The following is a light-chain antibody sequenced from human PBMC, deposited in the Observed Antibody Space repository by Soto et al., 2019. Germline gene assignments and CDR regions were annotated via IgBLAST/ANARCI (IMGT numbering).Light chain of an antibody. CDR2: DAS. CDR1: QSIGTW. CDR3: QQYYVYPLT. Sequence: DVQMTQSPSTLSASIGDRVFITCRASQSIGTWLAWYQQKPGKAPDLLIYDASNLESGVPSRFSGSGSGTEFTLPINGLQPADFATYYCQQYYVYPLTFGGGTKVE. V-gene: IGKV1-5*01. J-gene: IGKJ4*01.